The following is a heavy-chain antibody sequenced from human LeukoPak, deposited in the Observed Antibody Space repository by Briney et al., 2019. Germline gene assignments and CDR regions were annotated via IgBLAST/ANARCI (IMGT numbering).Heavy chain of an antibody. CDR3: AKHGAAAVDY. CDR1: GFPFSIYG. CDR2: ISPGGGPT. D-gene: IGHD6-13*01. J-gene: IGHJ4*02. V-gene: IGHV3-23*01. Sequence: GGSLRLSCAGSGFPFSIYGMNWVRQAPGKGLEWVSGISPGGGPTYYADSVKGRFTISRDDSKNTLYLQMNSLRAEDTAVYYCAKHGAAAVDYWGQGTLVTVSS.